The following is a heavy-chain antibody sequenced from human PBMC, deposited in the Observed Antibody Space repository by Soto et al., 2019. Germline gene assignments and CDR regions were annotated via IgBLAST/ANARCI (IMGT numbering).Heavy chain of an antibody. D-gene: IGHD3-3*01. CDR2: ISGSGCST. CDR1: GFTFSSYA. CDR3: AKAPRNFWSGYSNWFDP. V-gene: IGHV3-23*01. J-gene: IGHJ5*02. Sequence: GESLKISCAASGFTFSSYAMSWVRQAPGKGLEWGSAISGSGCSTYYADSVKGRFTISRDNSKNTLYLQMNSLRAEDTAVYYCAKAPRNFWSGYSNWFDPWGQGTLVTVSS.